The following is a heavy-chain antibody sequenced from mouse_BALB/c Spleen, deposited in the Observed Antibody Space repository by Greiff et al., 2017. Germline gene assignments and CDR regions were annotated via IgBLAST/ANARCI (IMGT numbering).Heavy chain of an antibody. V-gene: IGHV14-4*02. J-gene: IGHJ4*01. CDR1: GFNIKDYY. Sequence: VQLQQSGAELVRSGASVKLSCTASGFNIKDYYMHWVKQRPEQGLEWIGWIDPENGDTEYAPKFQGKATMTADTSSNTAYLQLSSLTSEDTAVSYCIAGGTSAMDYSGQGTSVTVS. CDR3: IAGGTSAMDY. D-gene: IGHD5-1*01. CDR2: IDPENGDT.